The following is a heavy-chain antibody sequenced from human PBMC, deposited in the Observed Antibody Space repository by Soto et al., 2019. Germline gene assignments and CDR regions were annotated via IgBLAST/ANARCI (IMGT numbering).Heavy chain of an antibody. D-gene: IGHD2-2*01. CDR3: ARYIPGVRYYGMDV. Sequence: EVQLVESGGGLVQPGGSLRLSCAASGFTFSGYWMTWVRQAPGKGLEWVANIKQDGTEKNYVDSVKGRFTISRENAKNSLYLQMNSLRAEDTAVYYCARYIPGVRYYGMDVWGQGTTVTVSS. J-gene: IGHJ6*02. V-gene: IGHV3-7*05. CDR1: GFTFSGYW. CDR2: IKQDGTEK.